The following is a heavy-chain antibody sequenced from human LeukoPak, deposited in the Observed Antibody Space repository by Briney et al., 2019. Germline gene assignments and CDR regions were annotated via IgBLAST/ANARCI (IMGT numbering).Heavy chain of an antibody. CDR1: GGSFSGYY. J-gene: IGHJ6*03. CDR3: ARVPVQRYCSGGSCYSGRPYYYYMDV. Sequence: PSETLSLTCAVYGGSFSGYYWSWIRQPPGKGLEWIGEINHSGSTNYNPSLKSRVTISVDTSKNQFSLKLSSVTAADTAVYYCARVPVQRYCSGGSCYSGRPYYYYMDVWGKGTTVTVSS. V-gene: IGHV4-34*01. CDR2: INHSGST. D-gene: IGHD2-15*01.